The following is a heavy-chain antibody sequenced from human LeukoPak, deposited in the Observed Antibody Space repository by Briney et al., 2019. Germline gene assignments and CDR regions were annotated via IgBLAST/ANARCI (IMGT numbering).Heavy chain of an antibody. CDR3: ALRGAYCGGDCYGFDY. CDR2: IKSKTDGGTT. D-gene: IGHD2-21*02. V-gene: IGHV3-15*01. CDR1: GFTFSNAW. Sequence: GGSLRLSCAASGFTFSNAWMSWVRQAPGKGLEWVGHIKSKTDGGTTDYAAPVKGRFTISRDDSKNTLYLQMNSLKTEDTAVYYCALRGAYCGGDCYGFDYWGQGALVTVSS. J-gene: IGHJ4*02.